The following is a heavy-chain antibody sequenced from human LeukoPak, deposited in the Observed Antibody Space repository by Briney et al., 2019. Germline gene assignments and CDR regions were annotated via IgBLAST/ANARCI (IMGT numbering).Heavy chain of an antibody. D-gene: IGHD6-19*01. CDR3: AKDIFTAGWGPIDY. Sequence: GGSLRLSCAASGFTFSSYEMNWVRQAPGKGLEWVSYISSSGSTIYYADSVKGRFTISRDNAKNSLYLQMNSLRAEDTALYYCAKDIFTAGWGPIDYWGQGTLVTVSS. V-gene: IGHV3-48*03. CDR1: GFTFSSYE. J-gene: IGHJ4*02. CDR2: ISSSGSTI.